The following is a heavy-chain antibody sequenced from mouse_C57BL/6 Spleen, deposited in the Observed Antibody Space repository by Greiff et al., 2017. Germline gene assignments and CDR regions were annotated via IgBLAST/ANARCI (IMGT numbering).Heavy chain of an antibody. CDR3: ARSLYGYDGGTWFAY. Sequence: QVQLKQSGAELVKPGASVKISCKASGYAFSSYWMNWVKQRPGKGLEWIGQIYPGDGDTNYNGKFKGKATLTADKSSSTAYMQLSSLSSEDSAVYFCARSLYGYDGGTWFAYWGQGTLVTVSA. J-gene: IGHJ3*01. D-gene: IGHD2-2*01. CDR2: IYPGDGDT. V-gene: IGHV1-80*01. CDR1: GYAFSSYW.